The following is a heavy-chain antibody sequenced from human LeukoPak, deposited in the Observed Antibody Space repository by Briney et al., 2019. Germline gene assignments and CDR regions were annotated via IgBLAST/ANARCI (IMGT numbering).Heavy chain of an antibody. Sequence: GASLKVSCKASGYTFTSYDINWVRQATGQALEWMGWMNPNSGKTGYAQKFQGRVTMTRNTSISTAYMELSSLRSEDTAVYYCAIPFVVVTAMRAEYFQHWGQGTLVTVSS. CDR1: GYTFTSYD. J-gene: IGHJ1*01. V-gene: IGHV1-8*01. D-gene: IGHD2-21*02. CDR2: MNPNSGKT. CDR3: AIPFVVVTAMRAEYFQH.